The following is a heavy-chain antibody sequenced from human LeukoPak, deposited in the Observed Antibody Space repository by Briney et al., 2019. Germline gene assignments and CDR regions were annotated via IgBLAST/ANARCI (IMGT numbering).Heavy chain of an antibody. J-gene: IGHJ6*02. CDR3: ARDASDYGDPPDYYYGMDV. D-gene: IGHD4-17*01. CDR1: GYTFTSYG. CDR2: ISAYNGNT. V-gene: IGHV1-18*01. Sequence: ASVKVSCKASGYTFTSYGISWVRQAPGQGLEWMGWISAYNGNTNYAQKLQGRVTMTTDTSMSTAYMELRSLRSDDTAVYYCARDASDYGDPPDYYYGMDVWGQGTTVTVSS.